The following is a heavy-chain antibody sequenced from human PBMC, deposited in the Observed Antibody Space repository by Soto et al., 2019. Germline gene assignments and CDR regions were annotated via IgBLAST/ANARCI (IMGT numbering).Heavy chain of an antibody. V-gene: IGHV3-74*01. CDR3: VRDDPGLGMDY. CDR1: GFTFSAYG. Sequence: GGSLRLSCAASGFTFSAYGIHWVRQAPGKGLVWVSHINSDGSDSTYADSVNGRFTISRDNAKNTLYLQMNSLRAEDTAVYFCVRDDPGLGMDYWGLGT. J-gene: IGHJ4*02. CDR2: INSDGSDS. D-gene: IGHD1-26*01.